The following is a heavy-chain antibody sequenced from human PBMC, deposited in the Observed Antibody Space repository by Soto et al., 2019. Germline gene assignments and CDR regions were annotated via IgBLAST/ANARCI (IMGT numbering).Heavy chain of an antibody. Sequence: VGSLRLSCAASGFTFSSYGMHWVRQAPGKGLEWVAVISYDGSNKYYADSVKGRFTISRDNSKNTLYLQMNSLRAEDTAVYYCAKDLGLYSYGPPYHYHYGMDVWGQGTTVTVSS. V-gene: IGHV3-30*18. CDR3: AKDLGLYSYGPPYHYHYGMDV. J-gene: IGHJ6*02. CDR2: ISYDGSNK. D-gene: IGHD5-18*01. CDR1: GFTFSSYG.